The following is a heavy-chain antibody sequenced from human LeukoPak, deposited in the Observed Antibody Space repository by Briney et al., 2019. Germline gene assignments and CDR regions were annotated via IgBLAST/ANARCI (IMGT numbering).Heavy chain of an antibody. CDR3: ARGYNYDFWSGSIYYYHGMDV. V-gene: IGHV4-34*01. D-gene: IGHD3-3*01. CDR2: INHSGST. CDR1: GGSFSGYY. J-gene: IGHJ6*02. Sequence: PSETLSLTCAVYGGSFSGYYWSWIRQPPGKGLEWIGEINHSGSTNYNPSLKSRVTISVDTSKNQFSLKLSSVTAADTAVYCCARGYNYDFWSGSIYYYHGMDVWGQGTTVTVSS.